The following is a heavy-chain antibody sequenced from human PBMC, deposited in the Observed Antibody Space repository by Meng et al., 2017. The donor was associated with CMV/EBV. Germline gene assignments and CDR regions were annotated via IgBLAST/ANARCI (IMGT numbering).Heavy chain of an antibody. CDR1: GGSISSSSYY. CDR3: ARDAGHYDILTGYSY. V-gene: IGHV4-39*06. J-gene: IGHJ4*02. D-gene: IGHD3-9*01. Sequence: RLPLRESGPGLGNPSETLSLTCTVSGGSISSSSYYWGWIRQPPGKGLEWIGSIYYSGSTYYNPSLKSRVTISVDTSKNQFSLKLSSVTAADTAVYYCARDAGHYDILTGYSYWGQGTLVTVSS. CDR2: IYYSGST.